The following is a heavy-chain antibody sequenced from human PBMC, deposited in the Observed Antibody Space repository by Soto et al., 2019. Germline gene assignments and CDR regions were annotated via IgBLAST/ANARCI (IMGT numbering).Heavy chain of an antibody. J-gene: IGHJ6*02. V-gene: IGHV5-10-1*01. Sequence: GESLKISCKGSGYSFTSYWISWVRQMPGKGLEWMGRIDPSDSYTNYSPSFQGYVTISADKSISTAYLQWSSLKASDTAMYYCARQPMVPSDYGMDIWGQGTTVTVSS. CDR1: GYSFTSYW. D-gene: IGHD3-10*01. CDR3: ARQPMVPSDYGMDI. CDR2: IDPSDSYT.